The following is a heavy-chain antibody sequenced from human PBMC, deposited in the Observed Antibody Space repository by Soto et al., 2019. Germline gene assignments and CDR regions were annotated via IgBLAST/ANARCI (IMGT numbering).Heavy chain of an antibody. V-gene: IGHV3-48*02. D-gene: IGHD3-22*01. J-gene: IGHJ4*02. Sequence: GGSLRLSCAASGFSFSDFHMNWVRQAPGKGLEWISYIGSGRSTIYYADSVKGRFTISRDNAKNSLYLQMNSLRNEDTAAYYCATTMRGYDSSGYFYFYFDHWGQGTLVTVSS. CDR3: ATTMRGYDSSGYFYFYFDH. CDR1: GFSFSDFH. CDR2: IGSGRSTI.